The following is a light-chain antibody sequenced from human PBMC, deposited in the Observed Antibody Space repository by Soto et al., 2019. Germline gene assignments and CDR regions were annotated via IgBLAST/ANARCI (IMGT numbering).Light chain of an antibody. CDR2: GAS. CDR1: PSVTNF. CDR3: QQGNNWPLFT. J-gene: IGKJ3*01. Sequence: EIVLTQSPATLSLSPGERATLSCRASPSVTNFLAWYQQKPGQAPRLLIYGASSRATGIPDRFSGSGSRTDFTLTISSLEPEDFAVYYCQQGNNWPLFTFGPGTKLDIK. V-gene: IGKV3-11*01.